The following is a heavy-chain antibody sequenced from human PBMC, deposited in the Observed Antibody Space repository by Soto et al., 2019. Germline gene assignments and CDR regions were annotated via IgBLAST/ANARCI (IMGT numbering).Heavy chain of an antibody. CDR2: ISGYNADT. CDR3: TRQGGDY. Sequence: GASVKVSCKTSGYTFSSYDINWVRQAPGQGLEWMGWISGYNADTKYAEKFQGRITVSRDTLTTTVYMELRSLRSDDTAVYFCTRQGGDYWGQGATVTVYS. CDR1: GYTFSSYD. D-gene: IGHD2-15*01. V-gene: IGHV1-18*01. J-gene: IGHJ4*02.